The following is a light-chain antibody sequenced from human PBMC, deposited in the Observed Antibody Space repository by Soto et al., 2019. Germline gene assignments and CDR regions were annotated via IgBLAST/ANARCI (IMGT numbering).Light chain of an antibody. J-gene: IGLJ2*01. V-gene: IGLV1-40*01. CDR2: GNS. CDR1: SSNIGAGYD. CDR3: QSYDSSLSGFVV. Sequence: QAVVTQPPSVSGAPGQRVTISCTGSSSNIGAGYDVHWYQQLPGTAPKLLIYGNSNRPSGVPDRFSGSKSGTSASLAITRLQAEDEADYYCQSYDSSLSGFVVFGGGTKVTVL.